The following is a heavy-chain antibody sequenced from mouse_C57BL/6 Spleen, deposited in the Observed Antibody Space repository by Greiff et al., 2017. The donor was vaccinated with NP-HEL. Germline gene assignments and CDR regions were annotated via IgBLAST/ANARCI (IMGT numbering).Heavy chain of an antibody. CDR2: ISPNSGST. V-gene: IGHV1-64*01. Sequence: VHLKQPGAELVKPGASVKLSCTASGYTFTSYWMHWVKQRPGQGLEWLGMISPNSGSTNYNEKFKSTATLTVDNSSSTAYMQLSSLTSEDSAVYYCARGNAMDYWGQGTSVTVSS. J-gene: IGHJ4*01. CDR3: ARGNAMDY. CDR1: GYTFTSYW.